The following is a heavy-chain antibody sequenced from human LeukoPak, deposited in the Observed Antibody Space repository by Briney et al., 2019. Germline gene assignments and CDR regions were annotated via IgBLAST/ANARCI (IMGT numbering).Heavy chain of an antibody. J-gene: IGHJ6*03. D-gene: IGHD1-26*01. CDR1: GFTFSSYV. CDR3: ARATWDPNYYYYMDV. V-gene: IGHV3-21*01. Sequence: GGSLRLSCAASGFTFSSYVMKWVRQAPGKGLEWVSSISTSSSYIYYADSVKGRFTISRDNAKNSLYLQMNSLRAEDTAVYYCARATWDPNYYYYMDVWGKGTTVTLSS. CDR2: ISTSSSYI.